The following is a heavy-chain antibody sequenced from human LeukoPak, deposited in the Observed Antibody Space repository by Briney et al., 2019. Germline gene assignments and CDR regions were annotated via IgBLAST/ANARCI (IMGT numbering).Heavy chain of an antibody. Sequence: PSETLSLTCTVSGGSVSSGSYYWSWIRQPPGKGLEWIGYIYYSGSTNYNPSLKSRVTISVDTSKNQFSLKLSSVTAADTAVYYCARWAYSTDWYQYFDKWGQGTLVTVSS. D-gene: IGHD6-19*01. V-gene: IGHV4-61*01. J-gene: IGHJ4*02. CDR2: IYYSGST. CDR3: ARWAYSTDWYQYFDK. CDR1: GGSVSSGSYY.